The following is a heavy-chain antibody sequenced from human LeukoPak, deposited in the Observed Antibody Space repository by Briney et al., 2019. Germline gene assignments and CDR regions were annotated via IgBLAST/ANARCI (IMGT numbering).Heavy chain of an antibody. J-gene: IGHJ4*02. D-gene: IGHD1-26*01. V-gene: IGHV3-74*01. Sequence: GGSLRLSCAASGSTFSSYWMHWVRQAAGRGLVWVSRINSDGSSTTYAGSVRGRVSLFSDNAKNTLYLEMNSLRAEDTALYYCARDGGSGSYYIDYWGQGILVTVSS. CDR1: GSTFSSYW. CDR2: INSDGSST. CDR3: ARDGGSGSYYIDY.